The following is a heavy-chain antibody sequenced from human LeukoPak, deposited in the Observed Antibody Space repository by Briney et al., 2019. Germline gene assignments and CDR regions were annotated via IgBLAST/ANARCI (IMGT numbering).Heavy chain of an antibody. V-gene: IGHV1-69*01. J-gene: IGHJ4*02. D-gene: IGHD5-18*01. CDR3: ARRGDTTMVWGGYYFDY. Sequence: SVKVSCKASGGTFSSYAISWVRQAPGQGLEWMGGIIPIFATPNYAQKFQGRVTITADESTSTAYMELSSLRSEDTAVYYCARRGDTTMVWGGYYFDYWGQGTLVTVSS. CDR1: GGTFSSYA. CDR2: IIPIFATP.